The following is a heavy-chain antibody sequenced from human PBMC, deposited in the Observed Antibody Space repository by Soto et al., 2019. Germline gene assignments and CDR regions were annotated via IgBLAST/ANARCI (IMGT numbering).Heavy chain of an antibody. CDR2: IYYSGTT. D-gene: IGHD1-7*01. CDR1: RGSVSNARGSVSSATYY. Sequence: SETLSLTCTVSRGSVSNARGSVSSATYYWNWIRQPPGKPLEWIGYIYYSGTTNYNPSLKSRVTISLDRSNDQFSLKLSSVTAADRPLYSWARPRTTNINSFYPLAVRPRGPTLPLSS. V-gene: IGHV4-61*01. CDR3: ARPRTTNINSFYPLAV. J-gene: IGHJ6*02.